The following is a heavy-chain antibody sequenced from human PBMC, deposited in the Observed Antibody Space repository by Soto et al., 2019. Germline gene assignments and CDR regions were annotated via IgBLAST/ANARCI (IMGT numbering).Heavy chain of an antibody. J-gene: IGHJ4*02. CDR2: TYHRSKWHN. CDR3: ARIVGGTPAY. D-gene: IGHD1-26*01. CDR1: VDSVSSNSAA. V-gene: IGHV6-1*01. Sequence: SQTLSLTCAISVDSVSSNSAACNWIRQSPSRGLEWLGRTYHRSKWHNDYAVSVKSRITINPATSKNQFSLRLNSVTLEYTAVYYGARIVGGTPAYWGQGTLVTVSS.